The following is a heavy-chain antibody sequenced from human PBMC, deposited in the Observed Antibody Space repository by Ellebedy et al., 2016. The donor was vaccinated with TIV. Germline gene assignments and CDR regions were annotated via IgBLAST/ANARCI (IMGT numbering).Heavy chain of an antibody. CDR3: ARRGAVGAANTFDY. J-gene: IGHJ4*02. CDR2: TYYRSKWYN. Sequence: SQTLSLTCSISGDSVSSNSVAWNWIRQSPSRGLEWLGRTYYRSKWYNEYPVAVRGRITINTDTLKNQFSLQVHSVTPEDTAVYFCARRGAVGAANTFDYWGQGTLVTVSS. CDR1: GDSVSSNSVA. V-gene: IGHV6-1*01. D-gene: IGHD1-26*01.